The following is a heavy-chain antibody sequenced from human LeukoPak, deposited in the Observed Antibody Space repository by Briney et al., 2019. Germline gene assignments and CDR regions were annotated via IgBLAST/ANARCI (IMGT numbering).Heavy chain of an antibody. J-gene: IGHJ6*04. D-gene: IGHD3-10*02. V-gene: IGHV3-48*03. CDR2: ISSSGSTI. Sequence: PGRSLRLSCAASGFTFGSYDIHWVRQAPGKGLEWVSYISSSGSTIYYADSVKGRFTISRDNAKNSLYLQMNSLRAEDTAVYYCAELGITMIGGVWGKGTTVTISS. CDR1: GFTFGSYD. CDR3: AELGITMIGGV.